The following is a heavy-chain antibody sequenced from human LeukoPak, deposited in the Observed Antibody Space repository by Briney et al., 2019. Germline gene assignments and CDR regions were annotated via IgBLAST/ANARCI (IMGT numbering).Heavy chain of an antibody. D-gene: IGHD2-2*01. V-gene: IGHV3-7*04. CDR1: GFTFTSHW. CDR2: IKQDVSEK. CDR3: AREYSSSWFDY. J-gene: IGHJ4*02. Sequence: PGGSLRLSCAASGFTFTSHWMSWARQAPGKGLEWVANIKQDVSEKYYVDSVKGRFTISRDNAKNSLYLQMNSLRAEDTATYYCAREYSSSWFDYWGQGTLVTVSS.